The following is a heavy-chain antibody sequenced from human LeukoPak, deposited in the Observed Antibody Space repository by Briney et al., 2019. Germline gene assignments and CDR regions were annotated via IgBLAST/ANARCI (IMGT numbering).Heavy chain of an antibody. Sequence: GGSLRLSCAASGLTFRNYWMHWVCQAPGKGLMWLSRITSDGSDTIYADSGKGRFTISRDNAKNTLYLQMSSLSAEDTAVYYCATGGEQYYDYWGQGTLVTVSS. V-gene: IGHV3-74*01. CDR2: ITSDGSDT. D-gene: IGHD1/OR15-1a*01. J-gene: IGHJ4*02. CDR1: GLTFRNYW. CDR3: ATGGEQYYDY.